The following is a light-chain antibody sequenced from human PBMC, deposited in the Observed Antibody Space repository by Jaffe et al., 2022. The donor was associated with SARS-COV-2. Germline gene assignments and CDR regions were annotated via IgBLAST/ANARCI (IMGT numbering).Light chain of an antibody. CDR2: KDS. Sequence: SYELTQPPSVSVSPGQTARITCSADTLSKQYAYWYQQKPGQAPVLVIYKDSERPSGIPERFSGSSSGATVTLIISGVQAEDEADYYCQSGDSSGTYHFGGGTKVTVL. CDR3: QSGDSSGTYH. CDR1: TLSKQY. J-gene: IGLJ2*01. V-gene: IGLV3-25*03.